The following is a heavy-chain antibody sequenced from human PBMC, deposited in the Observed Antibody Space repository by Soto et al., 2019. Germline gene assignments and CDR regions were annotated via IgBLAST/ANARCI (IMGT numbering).Heavy chain of an antibody. J-gene: IGHJ6*02. V-gene: IGHV3-74*01. Sequence: PGGSLRLSCAASGFTFSSYWMHWVRQAPGKGLVWVSRINSDGSSTSYADSVKGRFTISRDNAKNTLYLQMNSLRAEDTAVYYCARDNGFGDLYYYDKSSHYGMDVWGQGTAVTVSS. CDR3: ARDNGFGDLYYYDKSSHYGMDV. CDR2: INSDGSST. CDR1: GFTFSSYW. D-gene: IGHD3-22*01.